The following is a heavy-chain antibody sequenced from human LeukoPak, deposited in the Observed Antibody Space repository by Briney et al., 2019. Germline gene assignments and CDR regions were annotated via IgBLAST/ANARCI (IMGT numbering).Heavy chain of an antibody. Sequence: ASVKVSCKASGYTFTGYYMHWVRQAPGQGLAWMGWINPNSGGKNYAQKFQGWVTMTKDTSISTAYMVLSRLRSDDTAVYYCARDFDYSNYVFWSDPWGQGTLVTVSS. CDR3: ARDFDYSNYVFWSDP. CDR2: INPNSGGK. J-gene: IGHJ5*02. D-gene: IGHD4-11*01. CDR1: GYTFTGYY. V-gene: IGHV1-2*04.